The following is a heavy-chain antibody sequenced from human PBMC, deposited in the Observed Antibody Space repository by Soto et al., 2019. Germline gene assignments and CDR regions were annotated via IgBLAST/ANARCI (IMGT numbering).Heavy chain of an antibody. Sequence: QVQLVESGGGLVKPGGSLRLSCAASGFSFSDYYMNWIRQAPGKGLEWISYISSSGAYTNYADSVRARFTRSRDCAKNALLLQMDGMRAEDTADYYCARAKLVVEGRFDYWGQGTLVTVSS. CDR2: ISSSGAYT. D-gene: IGHD3-22*01. V-gene: IGHV3-11*06. CDR3: ARAKLVVEGRFDY. CDR1: GFSFSDYY. J-gene: IGHJ4*02.